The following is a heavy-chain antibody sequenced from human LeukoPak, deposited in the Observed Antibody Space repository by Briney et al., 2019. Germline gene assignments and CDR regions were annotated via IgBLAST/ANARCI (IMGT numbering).Heavy chain of an antibody. Sequence: GGSLRLSCAASGFTFSSYAMSWVRQAPGKGLEWVSGISGSGGSTYYADSVKGRFTISRDNSKNTLYLQMNSLRAEDTAVYYCARVPTPNYYDSSGYYFDYWGQGTLVTVSS. CDR1: GFTFSSYA. D-gene: IGHD3-22*01. CDR2: ISGSGGST. CDR3: ARVPTPNYYDSSGYYFDY. J-gene: IGHJ4*02. V-gene: IGHV3-23*01.